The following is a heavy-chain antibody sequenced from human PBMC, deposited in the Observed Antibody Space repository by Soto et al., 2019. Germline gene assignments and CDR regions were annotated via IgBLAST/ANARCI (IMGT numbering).Heavy chain of an antibody. CDR3: ARDPAHLPDSSGYYTVDP. CDR1: GGTFSSYA. J-gene: IGHJ5*02. Sequence: SVKVSCKASGGTFSSYAISWVRQAPAQGLEWMGGIIPSFGTANCAQKFQGRVTITADESTSTAYMQLSSLRSEDTAVYYCARDPAHLPDSSGYYTVDPWGQGTLVTVSS. CDR2: IIPSFGTA. V-gene: IGHV1-69*13. D-gene: IGHD3-22*01.